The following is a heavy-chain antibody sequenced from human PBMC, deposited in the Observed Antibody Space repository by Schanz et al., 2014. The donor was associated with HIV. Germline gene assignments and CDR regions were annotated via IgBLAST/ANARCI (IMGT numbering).Heavy chain of an antibody. CDR2: TSAHNGNT. CDR3: AREGRLVAGCDY. D-gene: IGHD6-6*01. V-gene: IGHV1-18*01. Sequence: SLKVSCKSSCYIFSSHDISWVRQAPGQGLEWMGWTSAHNGNTNYAQKLQDRVTMTADASTNTAYMELRSLRSDDTAVYYCAREGRLVAGCDYWGQGTLVTVAS. J-gene: IGHJ4*02. CDR1: CYIFSSHD.